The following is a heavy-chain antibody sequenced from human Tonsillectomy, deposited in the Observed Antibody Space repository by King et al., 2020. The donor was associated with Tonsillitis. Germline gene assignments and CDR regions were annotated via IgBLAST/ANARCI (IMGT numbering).Heavy chain of an antibody. CDR3: ARASLYYYGSRMISHSIHNWFDP. D-gene: IGHD3-10*01. J-gene: IGHJ5*02. CDR1: GYTFTGYY. CDR2: INPNSGGT. Sequence: VQLVESGAEVKKPGASVKVSCKASGYTFTGYYMHWVRQAPGQGLEWMGWINPNSGGTNYAQKFQGWVTMTRDTSISTAYMELSRLRSDDTAVYSCARASLYYYGSRMISHSIHNWFDPWGQGTLVTVSS. V-gene: IGHV1-2*04.